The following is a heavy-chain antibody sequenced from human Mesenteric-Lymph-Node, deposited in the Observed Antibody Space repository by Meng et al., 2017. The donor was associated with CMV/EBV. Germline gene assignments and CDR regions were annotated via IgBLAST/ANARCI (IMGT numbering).Heavy chain of an antibody. CDR1: GGSFSGYY. Sequence: HVQLQQWGAGLLKPSETLSLTCAVYGGSFSGYYWSWIRQPPGKGLEWIGEINHSGSTNYNPSLKSRVTISVDTSKNQFSLKLSSVTAADTAVYYCARHQRWLKSEGGFNYWGQGTLVTVFS. D-gene: IGHD4-23*01. CDR3: ARHQRWLKSEGGFNY. CDR2: INHSGST. J-gene: IGHJ4*02. V-gene: IGHV4-34*01.